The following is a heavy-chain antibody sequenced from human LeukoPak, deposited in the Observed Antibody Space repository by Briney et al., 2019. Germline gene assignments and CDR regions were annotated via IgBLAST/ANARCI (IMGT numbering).Heavy chain of an antibody. CDR2: IYYSRST. CDR3: ARDRYTVVSWYFDL. Sequence: SETLSLTCTVSGGSISSGGYYSSWIRQHPGKGLEWIGYIYYSRSTYYNPSLKSRVTISVDTSKNQFSLKLSSVTAADTAVYYCARDRYTVVSWYFDLWGRGTLVTVSS. D-gene: IGHD4-23*01. CDR1: GGSISSGGYY. V-gene: IGHV4-31*03. J-gene: IGHJ2*01.